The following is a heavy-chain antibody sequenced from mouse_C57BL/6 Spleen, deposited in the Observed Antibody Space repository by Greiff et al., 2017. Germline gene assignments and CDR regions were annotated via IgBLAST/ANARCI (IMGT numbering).Heavy chain of an antibody. CDR2: FYPGSGSI. V-gene: IGHV1-62-2*01. CDR3: ARNEEGGDDYEAIDY. CDR1: GYTFTEYT. J-gene: IGHJ2*01. D-gene: IGHD2-4*01. Sequence: VQLQQSGAELVKPGASVKLSCKASGYTFTEYTIHWVKQRSGQGLEWIGWFYPGSGSIKYNEKFKDKATLTADKSSSTVSMELSRLTSEDSAVYFWARNEEGGDDYEAIDYWGQGTTLTVYS.